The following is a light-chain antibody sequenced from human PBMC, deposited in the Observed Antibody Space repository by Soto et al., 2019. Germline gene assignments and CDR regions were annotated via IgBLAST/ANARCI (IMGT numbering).Light chain of an antibody. Sequence: QSVLTQPASVSGSPGQSITISCTGTSSDVGGYNYVSWYQQHPGKAPKLMIYDVSNRPSGVSNRFSGSKSGNTASLTISGLQAEDEADYYCSSYTSLSTLGVFGGGTKLTVL. CDR1: SSDVGGYNY. CDR2: DVS. CDR3: SSYTSLSTLGV. V-gene: IGLV2-14*01. J-gene: IGLJ2*01.